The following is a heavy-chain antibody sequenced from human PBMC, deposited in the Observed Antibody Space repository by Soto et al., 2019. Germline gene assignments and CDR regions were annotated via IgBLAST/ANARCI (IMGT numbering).Heavy chain of an antibody. Sequence: QVQLVQSGAEVKKPGASVKVSCKAAGYTFTGYYMHWVRQDPGQGLAWMGWINPNSGGTNYAQKFQGRGTMTRDTAISTASMELSRLRSDDTAVYYCARARYCSGGSCYRPFDYWGQGTLVTVSS. CDR1: GYTFTGYY. CDR2: INPNSGGT. D-gene: IGHD2-15*01. V-gene: IGHV1-2*02. CDR3: ARARYCSGGSCYRPFDY. J-gene: IGHJ4*02.